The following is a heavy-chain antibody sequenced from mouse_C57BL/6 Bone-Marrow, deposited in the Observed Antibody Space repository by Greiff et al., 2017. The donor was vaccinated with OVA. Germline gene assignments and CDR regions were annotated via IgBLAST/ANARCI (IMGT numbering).Heavy chain of an antibody. CDR1: GYTFTSYW. V-gene: IGHV1-64*01. CDR2: IHPNSGST. CDR3: ARYGYGSSYYAMDY. D-gene: IGHD1-1*01. Sequence: QVQLQQPGAELVKPGASVKLSCKASGYTFTSYWMHWVKQRPGQGLEWIRMIHPNSGSTNYNEKFKSKATLTVDKSSSTAYMQLSSLTSEDSAVYYCARYGYGSSYYAMDYWGQGTSVTVSS. J-gene: IGHJ4*01.